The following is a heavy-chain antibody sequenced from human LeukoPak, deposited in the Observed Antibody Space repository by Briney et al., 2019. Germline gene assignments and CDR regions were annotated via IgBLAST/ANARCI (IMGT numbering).Heavy chain of an antibody. D-gene: IGHD3-22*01. CDR3: ATTVRYDSSGYYYSFDY. CDR2: FDPEDGET. CDR1: GYTLTELS. J-gene: IGHJ4*02. Sequence: ASVKVSCKVSGYTLTELSMHWVRQAPGKGLEWMGGFDPEDGETIYAQKFQGRVTMTEDTSTDTAYMELSSLRSEDTAVYYCATTVRYDSSGYYYSFDYWGQGTLVTVSS. V-gene: IGHV1-24*01.